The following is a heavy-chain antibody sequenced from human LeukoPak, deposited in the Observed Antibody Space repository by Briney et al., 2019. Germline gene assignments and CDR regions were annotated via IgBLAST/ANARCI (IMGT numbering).Heavy chain of an antibody. CDR2: ISRASESI. CDR3: ARAARSGFSGYYGY. Sequence: GGSLRLSCAASGFTFNTYSMSWVRQAPGKGLEWVSIISRASESIFYADSVKGRFTISRDNAKNSLYLQMNGLRAEDTAVYYCARAARSGFSGYYGYWGQGTLVTVSS. D-gene: IGHD3-22*01. CDR1: GFTFNTYS. J-gene: IGHJ4*02. V-gene: IGHV3-21*01.